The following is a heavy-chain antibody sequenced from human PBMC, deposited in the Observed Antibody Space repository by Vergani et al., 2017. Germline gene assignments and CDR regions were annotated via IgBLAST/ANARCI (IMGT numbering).Heavy chain of an antibody. Sequence: QVQLLESGGGVVQPGRSLRLSCAASGFTFSSYAMHWVRQAPGKGLEWVAVISYDGSNKYYADSVKGRFTISRDNSKNKLYLQMNSLRAEDTAVYYCARGYCTNGVCYREYFSDWGQGTLVTVSS. V-gene: IGHV3-30*04. CDR2: ISYDGSNK. CDR3: ARGYCTNGVCYREYFSD. CDR1: GFTFSSYA. J-gene: IGHJ4*02. D-gene: IGHD2-8*01.